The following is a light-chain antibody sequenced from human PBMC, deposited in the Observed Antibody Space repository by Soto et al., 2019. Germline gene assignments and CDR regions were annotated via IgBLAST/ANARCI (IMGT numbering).Light chain of an antibody. CDR1: QNIGNK. V-gene: IGKV3-20*01. J-gene: IGKJ1*01. CDR3: QQYGSSPR. Sequence: EIVLTQSPATLSVSPGGRATLSCRASQNIGNKLAWYQHKPGQAPRVLIYDTSTRAAGIPDRFSGSGSGTDFTLTISRLEPEDCAVYYCQQYGSSPRFGQGTKVDIK. CDR2: DTS.